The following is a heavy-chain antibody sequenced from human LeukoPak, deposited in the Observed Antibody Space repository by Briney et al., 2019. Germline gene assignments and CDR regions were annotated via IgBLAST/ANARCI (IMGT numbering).Heavy chain of an antibody. CDR1: GFTFSSSA. CDR3: ARDGYDVLLWFGELFF. J-gene: IGHJ4*02. V-gene: IGHV3-23*01. D-gene: IGHD3-10*01. Sequence: GGSLRLSCAASGFTFSSSAMSWVRQVPGKGLEWVSGISASGGSTYYADSVRGRFTISRDNAKNSLYLQMNSLRAEDTAVYYCARDGYDVLLWFGELFFWGQGTLVTVSS. CDR2: ISASGGST.